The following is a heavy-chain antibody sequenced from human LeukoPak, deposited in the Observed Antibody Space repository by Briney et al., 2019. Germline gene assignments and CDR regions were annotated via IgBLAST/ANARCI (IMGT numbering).Heavy chain of an antibody. CDR3: ARDKRDFYDSSRYYQNDAFDI. V-gene: IGHV4-38-2*02. D-gene: IGHD3-22*01. J-gene: IGHJ3*02. Sequence: SETLSLTCTVSGYSISSGYYWGWIRQPPGKGLEWIGSIYHSGSTYYNPSLKSRVTISVDTSKNQFSLKLTSVTAADTAVYYCARDKRDFYDSSRYYQNDAFDIWGQGTMVTVSS. CDR1: GYSISSGYY. CDR2: IYHSGST.